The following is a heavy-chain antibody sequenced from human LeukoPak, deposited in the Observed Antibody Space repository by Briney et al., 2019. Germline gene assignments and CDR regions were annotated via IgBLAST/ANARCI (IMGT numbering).Heavy chain of an antibody. J-gene: IGHJ4*02. V-gene: IGHV3-30*18. D-gene: IGHD3-16*02. Sequence: GGSLRLSCAASGFAFRSYEMNWVRQAPGKGLEWVAVISYDGSNKYYADSVKGRFTISRDNSKNTLYLQMNSLRAEGTAVYYCAKGMDYDYVWGSYHYWGQGTLVTVSS. CDR2: ISYDGSNK. CDR1: GFAFRSYE. CDR3: AKGMDYDYVWGSYHY.